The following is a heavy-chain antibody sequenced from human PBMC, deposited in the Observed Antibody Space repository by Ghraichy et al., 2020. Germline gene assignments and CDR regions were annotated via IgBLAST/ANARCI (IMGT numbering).Heavy chain of an antibody. CDR3: ARFSNTAMVH. CDR2: IYTSGST. CDR1: GGSISSYY. J-gene: IGHJ4*02. Sequence: SETLSLTCTVSGGSISSYYWSWIRQPPGKGLEWIGYIYTSGSTNYNPSLKSRVTISVDTSKNQFSLKLSSVTAADTAVYYCARFSNTAMVHWGQGTLVTVSS. D-gene: IGHD5-18*01. V-gene: IGHV4-4*09.